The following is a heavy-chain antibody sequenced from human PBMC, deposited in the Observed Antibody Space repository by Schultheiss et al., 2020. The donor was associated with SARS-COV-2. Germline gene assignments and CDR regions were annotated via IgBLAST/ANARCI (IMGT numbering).Heavy chain of an antibody. Sequence: GGSLRLSCAASGFTFSSYDMHWVRQATGKGLEWVSAISGSGGSTYYADSVKGRFTISRDNSKNVLYLQMNSLRPEDTAVYYCARHSPRRGHYYYYYYMDVWGKGTMVTVSS. V-gene: IGHV3-23*01. D-gene: IGHD2-21*01. CDR2: ISGSGGST. J-gene: IGHJ6*03. CDR3: ARHSPRRGHYYYYYYMDV. CDR1: GFTFSSYD.